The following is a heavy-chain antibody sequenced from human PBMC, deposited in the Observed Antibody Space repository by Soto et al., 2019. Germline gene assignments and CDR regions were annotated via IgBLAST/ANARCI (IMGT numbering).Heavy chain of an antibody. J-gene: IGHJ4*02. D-gene: IGHD2-15*01. CDR1: GYTFTGYY. Sequence: VASVKVSCKASGYTFTGYYMHWVRQAPGQGLEWMGWINPNSGGTNYAQKFQGWVTMTRDTSISTAYMELSRLRSDDTAVYYCARDLTPTLYCSGGSCYSILDYWGQGTLVTVSS. CDR3: ARDLTPTLYCSGGSCYSILDY. CDR2: INPNSGGT. V-gene: IGHV1-2*04.